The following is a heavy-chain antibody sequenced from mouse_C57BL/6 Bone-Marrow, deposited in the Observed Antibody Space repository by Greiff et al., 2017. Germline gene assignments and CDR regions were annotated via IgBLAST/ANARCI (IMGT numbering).Heavy chain of an antibody. CDR1: GYNFTSYW. V-gene: IGHV1-55*01. D-gene: IGHD1-1*01. Sequence: QVQLQQPGAELVKPGASVKMSCKASGYNFTSYWITWVKQRPGQGLEWIGDIYPGSGSTNYNEKFKSKATMTADTSSSTAYLQLSSLTSDDSAVYYCAREMGLLPYAMDYWGQGTSVTVSS. CDR3: AREMGLLPYAMDY. CDR2: IYPGSGST. J-gene: IGHJ4*01.